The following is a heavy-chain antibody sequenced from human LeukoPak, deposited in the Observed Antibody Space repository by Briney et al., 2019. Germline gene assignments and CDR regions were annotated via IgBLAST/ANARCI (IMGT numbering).Heavy chain of an antibody. CDR2: IKSKTDGGTT. J-gene: IGHJ4*02. V-gene: IGHV3-15*01. CDR1: GFTFSNAW. CDR3: TTDGAITMVRGVITLLYYFDY. D-gene: IGHD3-10*01. Sequence: PGGSLRLSCAASGFTFSNAWMSWVRQAPGKGLEWVGRIKSKTDGGTTDYAAPVKGRFTISRDDSKNTLYLQMNSLKTEDTAVYYCTTDGAITMVRGVITLLYYFDYWGQGTLVTVSS.